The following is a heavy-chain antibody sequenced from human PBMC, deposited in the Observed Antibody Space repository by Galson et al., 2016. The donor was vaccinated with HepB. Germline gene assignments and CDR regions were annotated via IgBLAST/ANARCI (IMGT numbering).Heavy chain of an antibody. D-gene: IGHD6-13*01. CDR1: GASVSGRNW. CDR3: ASYLVQSWAGSDAFDA. V-gene: IGHV4-4*02. CDR2: IYHSGDT. Sequence: SETLSLTCAVSGASVSGRNWWSWVRQPPGKGLEWIGEIYHSGDTNYNPSLKSRVTIQVDKSKNQFSLWLRSVTAADTAVYYCASYLVQSWAGSDAFDAWGQGTLVTVSS. J-gene: IGHJ3*01.